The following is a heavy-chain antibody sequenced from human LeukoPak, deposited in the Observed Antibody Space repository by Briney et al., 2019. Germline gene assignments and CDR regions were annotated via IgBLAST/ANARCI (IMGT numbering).Heavy chain of an antibody. D-gene: IGHD4-17*01. CDR3: AKHDYGDHLDY. Sequence: GGSLRLSCAASGFTFSSYSMHWVRQAPGKGLEWVAVISYDGSNKYYADSVKGRFTISRDNSKNTLYLQMNSLRAEDTAVYYCAKHDYGDHLDYWGQGTLVTVSS. CDR2: ISYDGSNK. CDR1: GFTFSSYS. V-gene: IGHV3-30*18. J-gene: IGHJ4*02.